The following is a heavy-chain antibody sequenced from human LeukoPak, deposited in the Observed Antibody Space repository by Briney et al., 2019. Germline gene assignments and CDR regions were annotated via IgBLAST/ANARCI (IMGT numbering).Heavy chain of an antibody. V-gene: IGHV3-23*01. Sequence: GGSLRLSCAASGFTFSRLAMTWVRQAPGKGLEWVSTISASGPYYADAVRGRFTISRDNSKNTLYLQMNSLRAEDTAVYYCAKGPDREAGVINGDYFFMGPFDYWGQGTLVTVSS. CDR2: ISASGP. D-gene: IGHD4-17*01. CDR1: GFTFSRLA. CDR3: AKGPDREAGVINGDYFFMGPFDY. J-gene: IGHJ4*02.